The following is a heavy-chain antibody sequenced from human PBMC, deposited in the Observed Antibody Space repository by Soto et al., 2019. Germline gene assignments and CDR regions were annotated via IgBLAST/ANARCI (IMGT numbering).Heavy chain of an antibody. J-gene: IGHJ4*02. D-gene: IGHD3-10*01. CDR1: GFTVSNNY. Sequence: EVQLVESGGGLIQPGGSLRLSCAVSGFTVSNNYMSWVRQAPGKGLEGVSVIYSGGYTAYGDSVKGRFTISRDNSKNTLLLQRKSRGAAGRAVFSCGTHPGGGGYWGQGTLVTVSS. CDR2: IYSGGYT. CDR3: GTHPGGGGY. V-gene: IGHV3-53*01.